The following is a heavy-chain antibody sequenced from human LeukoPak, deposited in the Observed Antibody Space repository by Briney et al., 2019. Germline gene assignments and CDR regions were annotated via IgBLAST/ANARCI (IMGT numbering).Heavy chain of an antibody. D-gene: IGHD2-15*01. CDR2: IKQDGNEK. CDR3: ARPKPPHYDGGSCFPFDC. CDR1: GLSFSTSS. J-gene: IGHJ4*03. Sequence: GGSLRLSCAASGLSFSTSSMSWVRQAPGKGLEWVANIKQDGNEKYYVDSVKGRFTISRDNAKNSLYLQMNSLRADDTAVYYCARPKPPHYDGGSCFPFDCWGHGTLVTVSS. V-gene: IGHV3-7*03.